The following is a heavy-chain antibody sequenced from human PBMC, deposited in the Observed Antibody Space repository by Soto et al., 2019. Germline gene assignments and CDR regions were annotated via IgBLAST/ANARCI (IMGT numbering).Heavy chain of an antibody. V-gene: IGHV3-23*01. J-gene: IGHJ4*02. D-gene: IGHD3-22*01. Sequence: GGSLRLSCAASGFTFSSYAMSWVRQAPGKGLEWVSAISGSGGSTYYADSVKGRFTISRDNSKNTLYLQMNSLRAEDTAVYYCAKGPRYYDSSGYYEDYWGQGTLVTVSS. CDR2: ISGSGGST. CDR1: GFTFSSYA. CDR3: AKGPRYYDSSGYYEDY.